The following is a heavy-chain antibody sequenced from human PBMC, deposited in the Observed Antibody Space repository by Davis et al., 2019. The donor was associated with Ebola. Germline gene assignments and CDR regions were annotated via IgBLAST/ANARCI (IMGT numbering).Heavy chain of an antibody. D-gene: IGHD6-6*01. V-gene: IGHV3-21*01. J-gene: IGHJ6*03. CDR1: GFTFSSYS. Sequence: GESLKISCAASGFTFSSYSMNWVRQAPGKGLEWVSSISSSSSYIYYADSVKGRFTISRDNSKNTLYLQMNSLRAEDTAVYYCARGQEYSSSSRYYYYYMDVWGKGTTVTVSS. CDR2: ISSSSSYI. CDR3: ARGQEYSSSSRYYYYYMDV.